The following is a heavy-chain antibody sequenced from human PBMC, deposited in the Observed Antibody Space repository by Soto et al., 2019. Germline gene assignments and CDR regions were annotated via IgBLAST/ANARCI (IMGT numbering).Heavy chain of an antibody. Sequence: QVQLVQSGAEVKKPGSSVKVSCKASGGTFSSYTISWVRQAPGQGLEWMGRIIPILGIANYAQKFQGRVTISADKSTSTAYRELSSLRAEDTAVYYCARGPFTWNDALTGYGMDVWVQGPTVTVSS. CDR1: GGTFSSYT. J-gene: IGHJ6*02. CDR3: ARGPFTWNDALTGYGMDV. V-gene: IGHV1-69*02. CDR2: IIPILGIA. D-gene: IGHD1-1*01.